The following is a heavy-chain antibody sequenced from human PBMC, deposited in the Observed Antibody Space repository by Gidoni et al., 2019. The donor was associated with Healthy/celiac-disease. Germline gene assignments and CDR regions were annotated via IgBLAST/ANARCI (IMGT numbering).Heavy chain of an antibody. J-gene: IGHJ3*02. CDR1: GFTFSSYA. D-gene: IGHD3-22*01. CDR2: ISYDGSNK. V-gene: IGHV3-30*04. Sequence: QVQLVESGGGVVQPGRSLRLSCAASGFTFSSYAMHWVRQAPGKGLEWVAVISYDGSNKYYADSVKGRFTISRDNSKNTLYLQMNSLRAEDTAVYYCAREVTMIVDAFDIWGQGTMVTVSS. CDR3: AREVTMIVDAFDI.